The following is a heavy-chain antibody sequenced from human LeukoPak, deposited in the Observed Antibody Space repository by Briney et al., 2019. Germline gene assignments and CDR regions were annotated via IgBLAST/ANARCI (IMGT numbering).Heavy chain of an antibody. CDR3: ARLFRDVTTFDY. D-gene: IGHD1-1*01. CDR1: GFTFSSYG. Sequence: GGSLRLSCGASGFTFSSYGMSWVRQPPGRGLEWVASIKQDGSQKYYVDSVKGRFTISRDNAKNSLYLQMNSLRAEDTAVYYCARLFRDVTTFDYWGQGTLVTVSS. CDR2: IKQDGSQK. V-gene: IGHV3-7*01. J-gene: IGHJ4*02.